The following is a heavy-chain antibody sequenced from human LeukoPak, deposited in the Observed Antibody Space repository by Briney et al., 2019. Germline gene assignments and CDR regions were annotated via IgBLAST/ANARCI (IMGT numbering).Heavy chain of an antibody. CDR1: GFTFSSYS. CDR2: ISSSSSYI. V-gene: IGHV3-21*04. CDR3: AKDRGGITIFGVVIR. D-gene: IGHD3-3*01. J-gene: IGHJ4*02. Sequence: GGSLRLSCAASGFTFSSYSMNWVRQAPGKGLEWVSSISSSSSYIYYADSVKGRFTISRDNSKNTLYLQMNSLRAEDTAVYYCAKDRGGITIFGVVIRWGQGTQVTVSS.